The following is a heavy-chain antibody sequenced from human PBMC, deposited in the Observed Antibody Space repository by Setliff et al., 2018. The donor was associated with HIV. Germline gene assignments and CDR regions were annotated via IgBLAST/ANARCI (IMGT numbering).Heavy chain of an antibody. V-gene: IGHV4-4*08. Sequence: SETLSLTSTGSGGSISSYYWSWIRQPPGKGLEWIGYIYTSGSTNYNPSLKSRVTISVDTSKNQFSLKLSSVTAADTALYYCARVRDGPNFDYWGQGTLVTVSS. J-gene: IGHJ4*02. CDR2: IYTSGST. CDR1: GGSISSYY. CDR3: ARVRDGPNFDY.